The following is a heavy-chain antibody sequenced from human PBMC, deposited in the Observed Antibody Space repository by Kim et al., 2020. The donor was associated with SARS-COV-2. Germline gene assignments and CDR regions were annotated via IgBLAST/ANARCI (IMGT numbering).Heavy chain of an antibody. CDR1: RFTFRSYG. CDR3: AREGTRGYSYGPLTYYGLDV. Sequence: GGSLRLSCAASRFTFRSYGMHWVRQAPGKGLEWVAVIWHDGSDKYYADSVKGRFTISRDNSKNTLYLQMSSLRAEDTAVYYCAREGTRGYSYGPLTYYGLDVWGQGTTVTVSS. CDR2: IWHDGSDK. D-gene: IGHD5-18*01. J-gene: IGHJ6*02. V-gene: IGHV3-33*08.